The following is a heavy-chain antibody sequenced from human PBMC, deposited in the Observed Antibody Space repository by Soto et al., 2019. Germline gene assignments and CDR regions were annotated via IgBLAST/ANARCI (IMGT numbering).Heavy chain of an antibody. J-gene: IGHJ4*02. V-gene: IGHV3-30*03. D-gene: IGHD6-13*01. CDR1: GFTFSSYG. Sequence: QVQLVESGGGVVQPGRSLRLSCAASGFTFSSYGMQWVRQSPGEGPEWVAIVANDGSNQYYAESVKGRFTISRDNSKTTVFLEMDNLRPEDTAVYYCARSSGGSSWYPPDYWGQGTLVTVSS. CDR3: ARSSGGSSWYPPDY. CDR2: VANDGSNQ.